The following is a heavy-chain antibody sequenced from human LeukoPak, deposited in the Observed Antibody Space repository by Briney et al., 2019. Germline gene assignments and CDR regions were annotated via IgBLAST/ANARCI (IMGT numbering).Heavy chain of an antibody. J-gene: IGHJ4*02. Sequence: SQTLSLTCTVSGGSISSGDYYWSWIRQPPGKGLEWIGYIYDSGSTYYNPSLKSRVTISVDTSKNQFSLKLSSVTAADTAVYYCARGRVEILWFGELWDWGQGTLVTVSS. CDR2: IYDSGST. D-gene: IGHD3-10*01. CDR3: ARGRVEILWFGELWD. V-gene: IGHV4-30-4*01. CDR1: GGSISSGDYY.